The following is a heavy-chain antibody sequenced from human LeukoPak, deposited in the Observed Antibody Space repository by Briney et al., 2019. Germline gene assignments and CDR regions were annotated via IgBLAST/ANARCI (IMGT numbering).Heavy chain of an antibody. CDR2: ISGSGGST. D-gene: IGHD4/OR15-4a*01. V-gene: IGHV3-23*01. Sequence: GGSLRLSCAASGFTFSSYAMSWVRQAPGKGLEWVSAISGSGGSTYYADSVKGRFTISRDNAKNSLYLQMNSLRAEDTAVYYCARGSDYGDFDYWGQGTLVTVSS. CDR1: GFTFSSYA. CDR3: ARGSDYGDFDY. J-gene: IGHJ4*02.